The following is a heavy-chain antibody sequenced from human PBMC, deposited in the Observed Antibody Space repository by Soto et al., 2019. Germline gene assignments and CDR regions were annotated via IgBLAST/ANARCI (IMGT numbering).Heavy chain of an antibody. V-gene: IGHV3-33*01. CDR1: GFTFSSYG. Sequence: QVQLVESGGGVVQPGRSLRLSCAASGFTFSSYGMHWVRQAPGKGREWVAVIWYDGSNKYYADSVKGRFTISRDNSKNTLYLQMNSLRAEDTAVYYCARVGDCSSTSCYRVDAFDIWGQGTMVTVSS. CDR2: IWYDGSNK. J-gene: IGHJ3*02. CDR3: ARVGDCSSTSCYRVDAFDI. D-gene: IGHD2-2*02.